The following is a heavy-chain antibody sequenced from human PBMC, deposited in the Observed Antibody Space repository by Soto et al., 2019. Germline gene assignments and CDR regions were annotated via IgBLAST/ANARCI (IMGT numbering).Heavy chain of an antibody. V-gene: IGHV3-7*01. CDR2: IKQDGSNK. CDR1: GSTFSSYW. Sequence: GGSLRLSCAASGSTFSSYWMSWVRQAPGKGLEWVANIKQDGSNKYYADSVKGRFTISRDNSKNTLYLQMNSLRAEDTAVYYCARDLAEYYYGSGSYSQDYWGQGTLVTVSS. J-gene: IGHJ4*02. D-gene: IGHD3-10*01. CDR3: ARDLAEYYYGSGSYSQDY.